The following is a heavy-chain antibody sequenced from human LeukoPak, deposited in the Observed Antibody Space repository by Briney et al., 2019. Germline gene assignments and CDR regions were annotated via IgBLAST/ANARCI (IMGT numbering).Heavy chain of an antibody. CDR2: IWYDGSNK. CDR1: RISFGNFG. V-gene: IGHV3-33*01. Sequence: GGSLRLSRAAPRISFGNFGMHWLRQAPGKGLEWVAFIWYDGSNKYYADSVKGRFTISRDNSKNTLYLQMNSLTAEDTAVYYCARDGTVTAGPFDPWGGGTLVTVSS. CDR3: ARDGTVTAGPFDP. J-gene: IGHJ5*02. D-gene: IGHD4-17*01.